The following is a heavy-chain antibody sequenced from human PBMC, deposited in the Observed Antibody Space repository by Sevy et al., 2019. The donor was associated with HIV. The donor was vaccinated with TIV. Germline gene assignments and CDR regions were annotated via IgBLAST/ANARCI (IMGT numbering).Heavy chain of an antibody. CDR2: IYYSGST. CDR3: ARHIGYSSSPNWFDP. D-gene: IGHD6-13*01. CDR1: GGSISSYY. J-gene: IGHJ5*02. Sequence: SETLSLTCTVSGGSISSYYWSWIRQPPGKGLEWIGFIYYSGSTNYNPSLKSRVTISVDTSKNQFSLKLSSVTAVDTAVYYCARHIGYSSSPNWFDPWGQGTLVTVSS. V-gene: IGHV4-59*08.